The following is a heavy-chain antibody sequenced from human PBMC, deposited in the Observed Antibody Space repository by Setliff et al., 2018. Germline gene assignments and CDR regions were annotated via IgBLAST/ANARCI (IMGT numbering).Heavy chain of an antibody. D-gene: IGHD6-13*01. V-gene: IGHV1-18*01. CDR1: GYTFTNYG. J-gene: IGHJ4*02. Sequence: ASVKVSCKASGYTFTNYGITWVRQAPGQGLEWMGWINNYNTNTNYAQKLQGRVAMTTDTSTSTAYMELRSLRSDDTAVYYCARGGVAAAGRKGVFEHWGQGTLVTVS. CDR2: INNYNTNT. CDR3: ARGGVAAAGRKGVFEH.